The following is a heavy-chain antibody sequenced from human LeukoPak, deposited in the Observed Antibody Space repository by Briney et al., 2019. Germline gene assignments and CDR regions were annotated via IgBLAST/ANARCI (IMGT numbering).Heavy chain of an antibody. J-gene: IGHJ4*02. V-gene: IGHV3-21*01. CDR1: GFTFSSYS. CDR2: ISSSSSYI. Sequence: GGSLRLSCAASGFTFSSYSMNWVRQAPGKGLEWVSSISSSSSYIYYADSVKGRFTISRDNAKNSLYLQMNSLRAEDTAVYYCAREPLGIAVAGPPPDYWGQGTLVTVSS. CDR3: AREPLGIAVAGPPPDY. D-gene: IGHD6-19*01.